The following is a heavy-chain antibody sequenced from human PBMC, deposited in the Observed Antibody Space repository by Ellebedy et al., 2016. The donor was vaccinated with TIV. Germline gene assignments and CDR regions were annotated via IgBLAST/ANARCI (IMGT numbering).Heavy chain of an antibody. J-gene: IGHJ5*02. Sequence: GESLKISCAASGFTFSTYSMHWVRQAPGKGLEWVAVIWYDGSNKYYADSVKGRFTISRDNSKNTLDLQMNSLRAEDTAVYYCARGLFDIAAASLGKNWYDPWGQGTLVTVSS. CDR1: GFTFSTYS. V-gene: IGHV3-33*01. CDR3: ARGLFDIAAASLGKNWYDP. D-gene: IGHD6-13*01. CDR2: IWYDGSNK.